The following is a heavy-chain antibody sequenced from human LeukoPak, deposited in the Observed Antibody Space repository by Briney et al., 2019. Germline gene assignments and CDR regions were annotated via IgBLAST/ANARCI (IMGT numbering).Heavy chain of an antibody. D-gene: IGHD2-15*01. J-gene: IGHJ4*02. CDR3: AREDRYCSGGSCYS. V-gene: IGHV4-4*08. CDR2: IYTSGST. Sequence: SETLSLTCTVSGGSISSYYWSWIRQPPGKGLEWIGRIYTSGSTNYNPSLKSRVTISVDTSKNQFSLELSSVTAADTAVYYCAREDRYCSGGSCYSWGQGTLVTVSS. CDR1: GGSISSYY.